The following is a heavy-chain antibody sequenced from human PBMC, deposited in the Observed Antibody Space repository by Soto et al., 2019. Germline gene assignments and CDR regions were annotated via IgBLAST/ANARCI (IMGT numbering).Heavy chain of an antibody. CDR3: ARGVPFEPAAHKPFDY. D-gene: IGHD2-2*01. CDR1: GGTFSSYA. Sequence: SVKVSCKASGGTFSSYAISWVRQAPGQGLEWMGGIIPILGTANYAQKFQGRVTITADESTSTAYMELSSLRSEDTAVYYCARGVPFEPAAHKPFDYWGQGTLVTVSS. V-gene: IGHV1-69*13. J-gene: IGHJ4*02. CDR2: IIPILGTA.